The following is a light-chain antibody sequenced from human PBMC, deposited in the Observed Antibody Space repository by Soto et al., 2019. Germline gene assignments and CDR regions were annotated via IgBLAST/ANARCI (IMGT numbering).Light chain of an antibody. CDR2: GAA. Sequence: EILLTQSPGTLSLSPGEAATLSCRASQAIRDNYLAWFQQKPGQAPRLLIYGAAYRVSGLPHRFEASGSGTEFPLTINRLQPEDFAVYYCQQYALSPGTFGQGTTVDVK. V-gene: IGKV3-20*01. J-gene: IGKJ1*01. CDR1: QAIRDNY. CDR3: QQYALSPGT.